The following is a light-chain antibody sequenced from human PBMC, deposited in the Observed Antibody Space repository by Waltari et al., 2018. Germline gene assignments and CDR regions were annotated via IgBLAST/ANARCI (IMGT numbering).Light chain of an antibody. Sequence: DIVMTQSPLSLPVTPGEPASISCRSSQSLLHSNGYNYLDCYLQKPGQSPQLLIYLGSNRASGVPDRFSGSGSGTDFTLKISRVEAEDVGVYYCMQALQTRLTFGGGAKVEIK. V-gene: IGKV2-28*01. J-gene: IGKJ4*01. CDR1: QSLLHSNGYNY. CDR2: LGS. CDR3: MQALQTRLT.